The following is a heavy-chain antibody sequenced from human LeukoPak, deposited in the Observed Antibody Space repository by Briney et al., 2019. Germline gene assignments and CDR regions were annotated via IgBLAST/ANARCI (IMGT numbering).Heavy chain of an antibody. Sequence: SETLSLTCSVSSDSISTHSWSWIRQPAGKRLEWIGHISPSGNTNYNPSLKSRVTMSLDTSKNHFSLKLTSVTAADTAVYYCARRSYWYFDPWGRGTLVTVSS. V-gene: IGHV4-4*07. CDR2: ISPSGNT. CDR1: SDSISTHS. CDR3: ARRSYWYFDP. J-gene: IGHJ2*01.